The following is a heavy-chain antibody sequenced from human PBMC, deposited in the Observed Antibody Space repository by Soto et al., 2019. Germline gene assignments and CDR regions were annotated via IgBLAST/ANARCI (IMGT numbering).Heavy chain of an antibody. J-gene: IGHJ5*02. CDR1: GFTFSDYY. V-gene: IGHV3-11*06. CDR2: ISSSSYT. D-gene: IGHD3-10*01. CDR3: ARERYYYGSGSYYKQRGNWFDP. Sequence: QVQLVESGGGLVKPGGSLRLSCAASGFTFSDYYMSWIRQAPGKGLEWVSYISSSSYTNYADSVKGRFTISRDNAKNSLYLQMNSLRAEDRAVYYCARERYYYGSGSYYKQRGNWFDPWGQGTLVTVSS.